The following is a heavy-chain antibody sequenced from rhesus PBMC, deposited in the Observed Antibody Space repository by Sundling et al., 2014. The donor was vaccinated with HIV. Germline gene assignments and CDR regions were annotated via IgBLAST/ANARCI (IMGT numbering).Heavy chain of an antibody. J-gene: IGHJ2*01. CDR1: GGSFGGYY. CDR2: ISGTFGST. CDR3: ATSVTGTTRYFDL. V-gene: IGHV4-165*01. Sequence: QVQLQESGPGLVKPSETLSLTCAVSGGSFGGYYWGWIRQPPGKGLEWIGSISGTFGSTDYNPSLKSRVTISIDTSKNQFSLKLTSVSRADTAVYYCATSVTGTTRYFDLWGPGTPTHRLL. D-gene: IGHD1-26*01.